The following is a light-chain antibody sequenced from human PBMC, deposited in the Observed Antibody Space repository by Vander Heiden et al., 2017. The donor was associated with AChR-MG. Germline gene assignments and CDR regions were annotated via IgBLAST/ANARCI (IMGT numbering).Light chain of an antibody. V-gene: IGLV1-40*01. J-gene: IGLJ1*01. CDR2: GGS. CDR3: QSYDSSLSGYA. Sequence: QSVLTQPPSVSGSPGQSVPISCTGRRSNIGAGYDVHWYQQVPGRAPKLLIYGGSKRPSGVPDRFSGTSASLTITGLQAEDEADYYCQSYDSSLSGYAFGTGTKVTVL. CDR1: RSNIGAGYD.